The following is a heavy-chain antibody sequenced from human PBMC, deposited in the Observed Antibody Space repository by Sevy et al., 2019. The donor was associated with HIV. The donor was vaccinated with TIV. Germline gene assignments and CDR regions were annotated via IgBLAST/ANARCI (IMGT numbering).Heavy chain of an antibody. CDR3: ARTVTTRVFGVAGVSYYYYGMDV. D-gene: IGHD3-3*01. V-gene: IGHV3-21*01. CDR1: GFTFSSYS. J-gene: IGHJ6*02. Sequence: GGSLRLSCAASGFTFSSYSMNWVRQAPGKGLEWVSSISSSSYIYYADSVKGRFTISRDNAKNSLYLPMNSLRAEDTAVYYCARTVTTRVFGVAGVSYYYYGMDVWGQGTTVTVSS. CDR2: ISSSSYI.